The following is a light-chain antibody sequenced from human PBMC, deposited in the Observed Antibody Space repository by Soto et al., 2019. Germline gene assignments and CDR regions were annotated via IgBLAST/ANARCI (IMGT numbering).Light chain of an antibody. CDR1: QSITLNY. Sequence: PGERATLACTASQSITLNYLAWYQQKPGQAPRLLISGASSSATGIPDRFSGSGSGTDFTLTISRLEPEDFAVYYCQQYGSSPYTFGQGTKVESK. J-gene: IGKJ2*01. V-gene: IGKV3-20*01. CDR3: QQYGSSPYT. CDR2: GAS.